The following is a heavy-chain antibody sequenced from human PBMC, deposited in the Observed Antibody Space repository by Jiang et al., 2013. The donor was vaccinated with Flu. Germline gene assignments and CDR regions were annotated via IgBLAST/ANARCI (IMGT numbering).Heavy chain of an antibody. V-gene: IGHV3-48*01. J-gene: IGHJ4*02. CDR1: GFTFSSFG. CDR2: ISDSSSFI. CDR3: ARDIPYSSGWPFDY. D-gene: IGHD6-19*01. Sequence: VQLLESGGGLVQPGGSLRLSCAASGFTFSSFGMNWVRQAPGKGLEWVSYISDSSSFIYYADSVKGRFTISRDNAKNSLYLQMSSLRAEDTAVYYCARDIPYSSGWPFDYWGQGTLVTVSS.